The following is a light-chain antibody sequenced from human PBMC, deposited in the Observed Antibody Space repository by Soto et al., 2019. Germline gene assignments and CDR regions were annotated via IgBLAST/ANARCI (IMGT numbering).Light chain of an antibody. CDR1: QSVSSSY. CDR2: GAS. Sequence: IVLTQSPGTLSLSPGERATISCRASQSVSSSYLAWYQQKPGQAPRLLIYGASSRATGIPDRLSGSGSGTDFTLTISRLEPEDFAVYYCQQYGSSRTFGQGTKVDI. CDR3: QQYGSSRT. V-gene: IGKV3-20*01. J-gene: IGKJ1*01.